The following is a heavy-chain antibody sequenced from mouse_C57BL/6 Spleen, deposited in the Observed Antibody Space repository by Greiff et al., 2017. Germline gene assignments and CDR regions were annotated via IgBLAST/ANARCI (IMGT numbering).Heavy chain of an antibody. V-gene: IGHV5-17*01. CDR2: ISSGSSTI. J-gene: IGHJ2*01. CDR1: GFTFSDYG. Sequence: EVKVEESGGGLVKPGGSLKLSCAASGFTFSDYGMHWVRQAPEKGLEWVAYISSGSSTIYYADTVKGRFTIYRDNAKNTLFLQMTSLRSEVTAMYSCARRDFFDYWGQGTTLTVSS. CDR3: ARRDFFDY.